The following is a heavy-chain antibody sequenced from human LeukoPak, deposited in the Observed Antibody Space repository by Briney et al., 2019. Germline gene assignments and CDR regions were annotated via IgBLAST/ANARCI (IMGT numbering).Heavy chain of an antibody. Sequence: SETLSLTCTVSGGSISSSSYYWGWIRQPPGKGLEWIESIYYSGSTYYNPSLKSRVTISVDTSKNQFSLKLSSVTAAVTAVYYCARQSTAMGTFDYWGQGTLVPVSS. CDR1: GGSISSSSYY. D-gene: IGHD5-18*01. CDR2: IYYSGST. J-gene: IGHJ4*02. CDR3: ARQSTAMGTFDY. V-gene: IGHV4-39*01.